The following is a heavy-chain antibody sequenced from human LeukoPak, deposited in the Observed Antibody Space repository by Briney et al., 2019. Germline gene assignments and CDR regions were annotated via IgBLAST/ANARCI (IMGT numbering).Heavy chain of an antibody. CDR2: IIPIFGTA. J-gene: IGHJ4*02. CDR1: GGTFSSYA. Sequence: SVKVSCKASGGTFSSYAISWVRQAPGQGLEWMGGIIPIFGTANYAQKFQGRVTITADESTNTAYMELSSLRSEDTAVYYCARDNGSYDYVWGSYRYGLFDYWGQGTLVTVSS. V-gene: IGHV1-69*01. CDR3: ARDNGSYDYVWGSYRYGLFDY. D-gene: IGHD3-16*02.